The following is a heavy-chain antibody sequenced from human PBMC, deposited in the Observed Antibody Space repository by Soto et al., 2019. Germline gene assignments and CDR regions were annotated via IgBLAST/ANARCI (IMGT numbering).Heavy chain of an antibody. CDR2: VDVAGDT. V-gene: IGHV3-13*01. CDR3: ARGEGRSTSGHSWFDS. CDR1: GFRLSISD. J-gene: IGHJ5*01. Sequence: PWGSLGLCCAASGFRLSISDMDGFRQAKGKGLEWVSVVDVAGDTKYSDSVKCRFTISRENARNSLYLQMHTLTVGDTAVYYCARGEGRSTSGHSWFDSWGQRIPVTVSS. D-gene: IGHD6-6*01.